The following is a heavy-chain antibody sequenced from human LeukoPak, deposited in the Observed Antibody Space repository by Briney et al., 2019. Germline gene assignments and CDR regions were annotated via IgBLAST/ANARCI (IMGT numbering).Heavy chain of an antibody. CDR2: IWYDGSNK. CDR1: GFTFSSYG. V-gene: IGHV3-33*08. Sequence: GGSLRLSCAASGFTFSSYGMHWVRQAPGKGLEWVAFIWYDGSNKYHGDSAKGRFTISRDNSKNTLYLQMNSLRAEDTAVYYCAREGVRFLFDPWGQGTLVTVSS. J-gene: IGHJ5*02. D-gene: IGHD3-3*01. CDR3: AREGVRFLFDP.